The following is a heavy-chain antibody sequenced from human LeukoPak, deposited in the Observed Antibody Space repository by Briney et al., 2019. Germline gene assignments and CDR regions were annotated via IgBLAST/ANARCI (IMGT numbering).Heavy chain of an antibody. CDR3: AREDSSGYLRGENYFDY. CDR2: IYYSGST. Sequence: SETLSLTCTVSGGSISSSSYYWGWIRQPPGKGLEWIGNIYYSGSTYYNPSLKSRVTISVDTSKNQFSLKLSSVTAADTAVYYCAREDSSGYLRGENYFDYWGQGTLVTVSS. J-gene: IGHJ4*02. D-gene: IGHD3-22*01. V-gene: IGHV4-39*07. CDR1: GGSISSSSYY.